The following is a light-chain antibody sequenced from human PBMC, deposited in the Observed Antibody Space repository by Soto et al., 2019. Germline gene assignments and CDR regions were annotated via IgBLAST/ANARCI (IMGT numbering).Light chain of an antibody. CDR3: AAWDDSLSGV. V-gene: IGLV1-47*01. J-gene: IGLJ3*02. CDR1: SSNIGSSY. Sequence: QPVLTQPPSASGTPGQRVTISCSGSSSNIGSSYVYWYQQLPGTAPKLLIYRSNQRPSGVPDRLSGSKSGTSASLAISGLRSEDEADYYCAAWDDSLSGVFGGGTKLTVL. CDR2: RSN.